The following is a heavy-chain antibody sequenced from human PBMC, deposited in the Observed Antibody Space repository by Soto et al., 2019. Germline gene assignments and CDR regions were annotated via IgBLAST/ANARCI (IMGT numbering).Heavy chain of an antibody. V-gene: IGHV3-23*01. CDR2: ITGSGGTI. D-gene: IGHD5-18*01. Sequence: DVQLLESGGGLVQPGGSLRLSCAASGFSFSKYAMIWVRQAPGKGQEWVSGITGSGGTIEYAASVKGRFTISRDNSKNSVYLQMNSLRAEDTAMYYCAKDAVYGYCLWLVADWGQGTLVTVS. CDR3: AKDAVYGYCLWLVAD. J-gene: IGHJ4*02. CDR1: GFSFSKYA.